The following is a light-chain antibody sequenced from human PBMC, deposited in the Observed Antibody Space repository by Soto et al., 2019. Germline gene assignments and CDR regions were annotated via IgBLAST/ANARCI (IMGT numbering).Light chain of an antibody. Sequence: EIVLTQSPATLSLSPGERATLSCRASQSVSSYLAWYQQKPGQAPRLLIYDASNRATGVPARFSSSGSGTDFTLTISSLEPEDFAFYYCQQRSNWPPYTFDRGTKMEIK. CDR1: QSVSSY. V-gene: IGKV3-11*01. CDR2: DAS. CDR3: QQRSNWPPYT. J-gene: IGKJ2*01.